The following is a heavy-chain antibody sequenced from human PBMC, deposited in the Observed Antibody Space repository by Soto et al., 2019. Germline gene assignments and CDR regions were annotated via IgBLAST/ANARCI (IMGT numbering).Heavy chain of an antibody. D-gene: IGHD3-3*01. J-gene: IGHJ4*02. CDR1: GFTFGSHA. CDR3: AKSSYDFWSSGQYSFDQ. V-gene: IGHV3-23*01. Sequence: EVQLLDSGGGLVQPGGSLRLSCTVSGFTFGSHAMSWVRQAPGKGLECVSGISGSGGTTFYADSVKGRFTISRDNSKKTLYLQMNSLRAEDTAVYYCAKSSYDFWSSGQYSFDQWGQGTLVTVSS. CDR2: ISGSGGTT.